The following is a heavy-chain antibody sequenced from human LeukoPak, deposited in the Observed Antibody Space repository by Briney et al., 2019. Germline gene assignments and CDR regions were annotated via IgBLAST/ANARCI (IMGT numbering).Heavy chain of an antibody. CDR3: ARRPIKARMGATA. Sequence: SETLSLTCAVYGGSFSGYYWSWIRQPPGKGLEWIGEINHSGSTNYNPSLKSRVTISVDTSKNQFSLKLSSVTAADAAVYYCARRPIKARMGATAWGQGTLVTVSS. J-gene: IGHJ5*02. V-gene: IGHV4-34*01. CDR2: INHSGST. CDR1: GGSFSGYY. D-gene: IGHD1-26*01.